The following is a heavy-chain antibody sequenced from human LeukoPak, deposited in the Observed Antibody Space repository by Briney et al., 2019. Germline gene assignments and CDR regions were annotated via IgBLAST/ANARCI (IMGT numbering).Heavy chain of an antibody. CDR3: AKMTMVRGAIDAFDI. D-gene: IGHD3-10*01. CDR1: GFTFSSYG. V-gene: IGHV3-9*01. Sequence: GGSLRLSCAASGFTFSSYGMHWVRQAPGKGLEWVSGISWNSGSIGYADSVKGRFTISRDNAKNSLYLQMNSLRAEDTALYYCAKMTMVRGAIDAFDIWGQGTMVTVSS. CDR2: ISWNSGSI. J-gene: IGHJ3*02.